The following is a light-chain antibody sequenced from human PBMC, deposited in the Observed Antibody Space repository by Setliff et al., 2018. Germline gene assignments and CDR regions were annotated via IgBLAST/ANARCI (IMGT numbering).Light chain of an antibody. Sequence: QSVLTQPPSASGSPGQSVTISCNGTSSDVGGYNYVSWYQQHPGKAPKLMIYEVSKRPSGVPDRFSGSKSGNTASLTVSGLQAEDEADYYCSSYAGSNIVVFGGGTKVTVL. CDR1: SSDVGGYNY. V-gene: IGLV2-8*01. CDR2: EVS. CDR3: SSYAGSNIVV. J-gene: IGLJ2*01.